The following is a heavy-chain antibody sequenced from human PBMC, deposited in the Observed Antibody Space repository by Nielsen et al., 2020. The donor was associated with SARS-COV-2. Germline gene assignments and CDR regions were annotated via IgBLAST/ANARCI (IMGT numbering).Heavy chain of an antibody. CDR1: GFTFSNSA. CDR2: ISGSGDRT. J-gene: IGHJ4*02. D-gene: IGHD2-2*03. CDR3: AKDFHGSVADFFGN. Sequence: GESLKISCTASGFTFSNSAMSWVRQTSGKGLERVSSISGSGDRTDYADSVKGRVIISRDNSKNTLHLQMNSLRAEDTALYFCAKDFHGSVADFFGNWGQGTLVTVSS. V-gene: IGHV3-23*01.